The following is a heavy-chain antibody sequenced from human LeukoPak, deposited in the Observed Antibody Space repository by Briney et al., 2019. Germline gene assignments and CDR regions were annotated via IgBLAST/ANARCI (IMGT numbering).Heavy chain of an antibody. CDR1: GGSFSGYY. Sequence: SETLSLACAVYGGSFSGYYWSWIRQPPGKGLEWIGEINHSGSTNYNPSLKSRVTISVDTSKNQFSLKLSSVTAADTAVYYCARGQRIAARPMAYWGQGTLVTVSS. J-gene: IGHJ4*02. V-gene: IGHV4-34*01. CDR2: INHSGST. CDR3: ARGQRIAARPMAY. D-gene: IGHD6-6*01.